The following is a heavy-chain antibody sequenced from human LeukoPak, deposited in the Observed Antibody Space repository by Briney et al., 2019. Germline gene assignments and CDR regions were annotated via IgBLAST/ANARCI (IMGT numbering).Heavy chain of an antibody. Sequence: ASVKVSCKASRYSFTSYGISWVRQAPGQGLEWMGWISAYNGNTNYAQKLQGRVTMTTDTSTSTAYMELRSLRSDDTAVYYCARAEYSSSSFLYYYYGMDVWGQGTTVTVSS. J-gene: IGHJ6*02. D-gene: IGHD6-6*01. CDR3: ARAEYSSSSFLYYYYGMDV. CDR1: RYSFTSYG. CDR2: ISAYNGNT. V-gene: IGHV1-18*01.